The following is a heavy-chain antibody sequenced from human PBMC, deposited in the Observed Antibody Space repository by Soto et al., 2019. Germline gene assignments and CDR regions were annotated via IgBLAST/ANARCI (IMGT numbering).Heavy chain of an antibody. CDR3: ATKLAGHNPFDD. CDR1: GFTFSTYP. D-gene: IGHD6-19*01. V-gene: IGHV3-23*01. Sequence: EVQLLESGGGLVQPGGSLRLSCAASGFTFSTYPMSWVRQAPGKGLEWVSGISAGGGDTSYADSVKGRFTISRDNSKNMLYLQMNSLRVEDTAVYYCATKLAGHNPFDDWGQGTLVTVSS. J-gene: IGHJ4*02. CDR2: ISAGGGDT.